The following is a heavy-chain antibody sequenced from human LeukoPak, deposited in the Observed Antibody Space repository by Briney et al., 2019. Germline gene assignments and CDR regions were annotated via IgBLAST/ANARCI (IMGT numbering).Heavy chain of an antibody. CDR2: ISSNGGST. CDR3: ARDRLGYYDFWSGYLSTNYYYGMDV. J-gene: IGHJ6*02. Sequence: TGGSLRLSCAASGFTFSSYAMHWVRQAPGKGLEYVSAISSNGGSTYYANSVKGRFTISRDNSKNTLYLQMGSLRAEDTAVYYCARDRLGYYDFWSGYLSTNYYYGMDVWGQGTTVTVSS. D-gene: IGHD3-3*01. V-gene: IGHV3-64*01. CDR1: GFTFSSYA.